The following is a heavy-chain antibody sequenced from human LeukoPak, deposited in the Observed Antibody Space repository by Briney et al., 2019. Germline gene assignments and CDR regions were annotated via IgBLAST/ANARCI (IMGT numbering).Heavy chain of an antibody. Sequence: GGSLRLSCAASGFTFSNYAMSWVRQAPGKGLQWVSAIGGSGGTTFYADSVNDRFTISRDNSKNTLYLQMNSLRAEDTAVYYCAKGCGGSPRVYDYWGQGTLVTVSS. CDR1: GFTFSNYA. CDR3: AKGCGGSPRVYDY. V-gene: IGHV3-23*01. CDR2: IGGSGGTT. J-gene: IGHJ4*02. D-gene: IGHD4-23*01.